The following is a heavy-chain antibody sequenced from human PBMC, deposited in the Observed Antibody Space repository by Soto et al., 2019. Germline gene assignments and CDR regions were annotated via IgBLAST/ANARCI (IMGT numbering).Heavy chain of an antibody. V-gene: IGHV3-74*01. CDR2: INSDGSGT. J-gene: IGHJ3*02. D-gene: IGHD5-12*01. CDR3: AREKGYARAFDI. CDR1: GFTFSSYW. Sequence: SLRLSCAASGFTFSSYWMHWVRQAPGKGLVWVSRINSDGSGTTYADSVKGRFTISRDNSKNTLYLQMNSLRAEDTAVYYCAREKGYARAFDIWGQGTMVTVSS.